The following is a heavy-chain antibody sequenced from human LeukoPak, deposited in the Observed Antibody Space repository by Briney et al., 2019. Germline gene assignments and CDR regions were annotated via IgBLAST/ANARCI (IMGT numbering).Heavy chain of an antibody. V-gene: IGHV3-11*03. CDR3: ARTLVAAPGSKGGP. J-gene: IGHJ5*02. CDR1: GFTFSDYA. Sequence: PGGSLRLSCAASGFTFSDYAMTWVRQAPGKGLEWVSYISGSSSYTDYADSVKGRFTISRDNAKNSLYLQMNSLRVEDTAVYYCARTLVAAPGSKGGPWGQGTLVTVSS. D-gene: IGHD6-13*01. CDR2: ISGSSSYT.